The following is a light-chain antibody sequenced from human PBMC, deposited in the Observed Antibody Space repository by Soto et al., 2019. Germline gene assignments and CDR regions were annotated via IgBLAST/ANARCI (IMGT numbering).Light chain of an antibody. CDR2: GPA. CDR1: QSVSSVY. V-gene: IGKV3-20*01. J-gene: IGKJ4*01. CDR3: QQYGSSPT. Sequence: EIVLTQSPGTLSLSPGERATLSCRASQSVSSVYLAWYQQKPGQAPRLLIFGPATRATGIPDRFSGSGSGTDFTLTISRLEREDFAVYYCQQYGSSPTFGGGTKVEIK.